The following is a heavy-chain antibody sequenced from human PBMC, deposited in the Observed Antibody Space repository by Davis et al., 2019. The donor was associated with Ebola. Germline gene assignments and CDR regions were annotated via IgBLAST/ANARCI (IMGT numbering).Heavy chain of an antibody. CDR1: GYSFTNYW. V-gene: IGHV5-51*01. Sequence: GESLKISCKGSGYSFTNYWIAWVRQMPGKGLEWMGIIYPGDSDTRYSPSFQGQVTISADKSISTAYLQWSSLKASDTAMYCCARGRILYSSSLSWFDPWGQGTLVTVSS. CDR3: ARGRILYSSSLSWFDP. CDR2: IYPGDSDT. J-gene: IGHJ5*02. D-gene: IGHD6-6*01.